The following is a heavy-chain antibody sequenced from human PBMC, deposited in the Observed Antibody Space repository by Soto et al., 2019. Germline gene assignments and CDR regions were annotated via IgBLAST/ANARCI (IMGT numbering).Heavy chain of an antibody. J-gene: IGHJ4*02. CDR3: RRDDRHSGTFYY. CDR1: GFSFSSYW. V-gene: IGHV3-7*01. Sequence: EVQLEESGGGLVQPGGSLRLSCAASGFSFSSYWMSWVRQAPGKGPELVAIVSSDGRDTTDADSVTGRLTIARDNAENSLFLEMNSLRADDTAGYYCRRDDRHSGTFYYWGKGALVTVSS. CDR2: VSSDGRDT. D-gene: IGHD6-19*01.